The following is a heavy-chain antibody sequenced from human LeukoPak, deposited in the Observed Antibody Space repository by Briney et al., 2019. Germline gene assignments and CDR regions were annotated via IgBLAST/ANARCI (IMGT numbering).Heavy chain of an antibody. CDR2: IESKTDGGTT. V-gene: IGHV3-15*04. D-gene: IGHD4-17*01. Sequence: GGSLRLSCAASGLTFSNAWMSWVRQAPGKGLEWVGRIESKTDGGTTDYAAPVKGRFTISRDDSKNTLYLQMNSLKTEDTAVYYCTTAPLYPTVTTGSWGQGTLVTVSS. CDR1: GLTFSNAW. J-gene: IGHJ4*02. CDR3: TTAPLYPTVTTGS.